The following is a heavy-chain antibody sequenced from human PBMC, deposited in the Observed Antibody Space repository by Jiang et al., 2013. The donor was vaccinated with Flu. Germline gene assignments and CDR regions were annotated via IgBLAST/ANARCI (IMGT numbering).Heavy chain of an antibody. CDR2: IYYIGNT. CDR3: AGARTSGSGPFDY. Sequence: GPGLVKPSQTLSLTCAVSGGSINSRGYYWSWIRQHPGQGLEWIGNIYYIGNTHYSPSLKSRLTVSIDTSKNQFSLKLTSVTVADTAVYYCAGARTSGSGPFDYVGPGNPGHRLL. D-gene: IGHD3-10*01. CDR1: GGSINSRGYY. J-gene: IGHJ4*02. V-gene: IGHV4-31*11.